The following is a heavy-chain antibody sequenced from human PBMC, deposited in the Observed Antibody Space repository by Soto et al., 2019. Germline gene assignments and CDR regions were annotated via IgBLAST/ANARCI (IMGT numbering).Heavy chain of an antibody. CDR3: ASPKIAFYNWFDP. V-gene: IGHV4-59*08. CDR2: IYYSGST. D-gene: IGHD3-3*02. CDR1: GGSITSYY. Sequence: SETLSLTCAFSGGSITSYYWSWIRQPPGKGLEWIGYIYYSGSTNYNPSLKSRVTISVDTSKNQFSLKLSSVTAADTAVYYCASPKIAFYNWFDPWGQGTLVTVSS. J-gene: IGHJ5*02.